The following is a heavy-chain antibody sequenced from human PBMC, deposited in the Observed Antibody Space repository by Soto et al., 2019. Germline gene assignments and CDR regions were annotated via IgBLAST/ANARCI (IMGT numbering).Heavy chain of an antibody. CDR3: ARDPQYCSSTSCYNWFDP. CDR2: IYYSGST. D-gene: IGHD2-2*01. Sequence: SETLSLTCTVSGGSISSYYWSWIRQPPGKGLEWIGDIYYSGSTNYNPSLKSRVTISVDTSKNQFSLKLSSVTTADTAVYYCARDPQYCSSTSCYNWFDPWGQGTLVTVSS. J-gene: IGHJ5*02. V-gene: IGHV4-59*01. CDR1: GGSISSYY.